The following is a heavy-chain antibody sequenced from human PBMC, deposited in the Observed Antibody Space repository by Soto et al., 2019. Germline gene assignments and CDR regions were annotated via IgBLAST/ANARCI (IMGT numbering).Heavy chain of an antibody. CDR2: IKSKTGGGTI. V-gene: IGHV3-15*07. J-gene: IGHJ3*01. CDR1: GFTFVDAW. Sequence: GGSLRLSCAASGFTFVDAWMNWVRQAPGEGLEWVGRIKSKTGGGTIDYAAPVKGRFIISRDDSKDTLYLQMNSLQTEDTAVYYCTTDRPGAYFGHYTFDVWGQGTTVTVSS. D-gene: IGHD3-10*01. CDR3: TTDRPGAYFGHYTFDV.